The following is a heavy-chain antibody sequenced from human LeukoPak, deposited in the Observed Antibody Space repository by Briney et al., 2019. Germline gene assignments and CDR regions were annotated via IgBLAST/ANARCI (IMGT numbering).Heavy chain of an antibody. D-gene: IGHD4-17*01. V-gene: IGHV3-74*01. CDR3: ARVKSSYGDYEL. Sequence: PGGSLRLSCAASGFTFSSYWMHWVRQAPGKRLVWVSRINSDGSSTSYADSVKGRFTISRDNAKNTLYLQMNSLRAEDTAVYYCARVKSSYGDYELWGQGTLVTVSS. CDR2: INSDGSST. J-gene: IGHJ4*02. CDR1: GFTFSSYW.